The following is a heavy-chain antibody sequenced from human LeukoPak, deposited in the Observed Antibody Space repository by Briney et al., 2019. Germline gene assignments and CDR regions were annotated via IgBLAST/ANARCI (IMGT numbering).Heavy chain of an antibody. CDR3: ARAGVRSSSWYFDY. Sequence: ASVKVSCKASGYTFTRHRISWVRQAPGQGLEWMGWISAYNGNTKYAQKLQGRVTMTTDTSTSTAYMELRSLRCDDTAVYYCARAGVRSSSWYFDYWGQGTLVTVSS. V-gene: IGHV1-18*01. CDR1: GYTFTRHR. D-gene: IGHD6-13*01. CDR2: ISAYNGNT. J-gene: IGHJ4*02.